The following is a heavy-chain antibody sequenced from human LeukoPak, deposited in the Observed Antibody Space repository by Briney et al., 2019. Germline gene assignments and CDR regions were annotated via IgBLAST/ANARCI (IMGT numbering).Heavy chain of an antibody. CDR3: ARGGDSSGSYSLNWFDP. CDR2: IIPIFGTA. D-gene: IGHD3-10*01. V-gene: IGHV1-69*13. J-gene: IGHJ5*02. Sequence: SVKVSCKASGGTFSSYAISWVRQAPGQGLEWMGGIIPIFGTANYAQKFQGRVTITAGESTSTAYMELSSLRSEDTAVYYCARGGDSSGSYSLNWFDPWGQGTLVTVSS. CDR1: GGTFSSYA.